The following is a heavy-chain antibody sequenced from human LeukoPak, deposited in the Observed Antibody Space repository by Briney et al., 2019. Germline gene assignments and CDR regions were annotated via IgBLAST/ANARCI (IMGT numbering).Heavy chain of an antibody. D-gene: IGHD5-18*01. CDR2: MNPNSGNI. V-gene: IGHV1-8*01. CDR3: ARGQVDTLYYYYYMDV. J-gene: IGHJ6*03. Sequence: GASVKVACKASGYTFTSYDINWVRQATGHGPEWMGWMNPNSGNIFYAQKFQGRLTMTRNTSISTAYMELSSLRSEDTAVYYCARGQVDTLYYYYYMDVWGKGTTVTVSS. CDR1: GYTFTSYD.